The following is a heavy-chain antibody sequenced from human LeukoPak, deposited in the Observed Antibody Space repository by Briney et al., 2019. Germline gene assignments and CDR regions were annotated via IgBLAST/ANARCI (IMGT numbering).Heavy chain of an antibody. V-gene: IGHV4-34*01. CDR3: ARGYGSGSYFNY. J-gene: IGHJ4*02. Sequence: SETLSLTCAVYGGSFSGYYWSWIRQPPGKALEWIGEINRGGSTNYNPSLKNRVTISVDTSKNQFSLKLSSVTAADTAIYFCARGYGSGSYFNYWGQGTLVTVSS. CDR2: INRGGST. D-gene: IGHD3-10*01. CDR1: GGSFSGYY.